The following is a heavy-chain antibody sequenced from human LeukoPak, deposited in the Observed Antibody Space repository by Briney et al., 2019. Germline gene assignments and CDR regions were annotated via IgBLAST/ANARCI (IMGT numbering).Heavy chain of an antibody. D-gene: IGHD1-1*01. J-gene: IGHJ4*02. CDR1: GFTFSSYG. V-gene: IGHV3-33*01. Sequence: GGSLRLSCAASGFTFSSYGMHWVRQAPGKGLEWVAVIWYDGSNKYYVDSVKGRFTISRDNSENTLFLQMNSLRVEDSALYYCARGDDGRSLDYWGQGTRVTVSS. CDR2: IWYDGSNK. CDR3: ARGDDGRSLDY.